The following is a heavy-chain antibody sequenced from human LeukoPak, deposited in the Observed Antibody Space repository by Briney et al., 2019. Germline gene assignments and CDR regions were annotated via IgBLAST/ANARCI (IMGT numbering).Heavy chain of an antibody. J-gene: IGHJ6*03. CDR2: ISSSSSYI. Sequence: GGSLRLSCAASGFTFSSYSMNWVRQAPGKGLEWVSSISSSSSYIYYADSVKGRFTISRDNAKNSLYLQMNSLRAEDTAVYYCAILGYCSGGSCYSYYYMDVWGKGTTVTVSS. CDR3: AILGYCSGGSCYSYYYMDV. CDR1: GFTFSSYS. V-gene: IGHV3-21*01. D-gene: IGHD2-15*01.